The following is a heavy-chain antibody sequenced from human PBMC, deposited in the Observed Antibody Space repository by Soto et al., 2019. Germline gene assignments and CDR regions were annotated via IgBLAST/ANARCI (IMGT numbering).Heavy chain of an antibody. D-gene: IGHD6-19*01. CDR2: SSPRGDTI. CDR3: AKGPHTNVGWPYYFES. V-gene: IGHV3-48*02. CDR1: GFSLANYP. Sequence: PGGSLRLSCVASGFSLANYPMNWVRQTPGKGLEWISYSSPRGDTIYYADSVEGRFTISRDNARNSLSLHMSSLRDEDSAPYYCAKGPHTNVGWPYYFESWGQGVPVTVSS. J-gene: IGHJ4*02.